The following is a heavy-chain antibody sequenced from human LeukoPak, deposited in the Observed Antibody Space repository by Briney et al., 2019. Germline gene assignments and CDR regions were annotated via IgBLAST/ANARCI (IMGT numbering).Heavy chain of an antibody. D-gene: IGHD3-3*01. J-gene: IGHJ6*02. CDR2: MNPNTAET. Sequence: GASVNVSCKASGYNFNTYDINWVRQATGQGLEWMGWMNPNTAETGYAQNFRGRLTFTSYGAITTAYMELTNLRSDDTAVYYCARGAFFGYGGLDVWGQGTTVTVSS. CDR3: ARGAFFGYGGLDV. V-gene: IGHV1-8*02. CDR1: GYNFNTYD.